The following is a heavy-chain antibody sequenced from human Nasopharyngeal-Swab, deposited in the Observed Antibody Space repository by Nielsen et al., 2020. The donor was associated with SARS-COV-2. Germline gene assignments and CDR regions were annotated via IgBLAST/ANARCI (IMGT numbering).Heavy chain of an antibody. CDR3: ARGPRTIFGVVIIGFDP. D-gene: IGHD3-3*01. CDR1: GGSISSSSYY. J-gene: IGHJ5*02. Sequence: SETLSLTCTVSGGSISSSSYYWSWIRQPPGKGLEWIGEINHSGSTNYNPSLKSRVTISVDTSKNQFSLKLSSVTAADTAVYYCARGPRTIFGVVIIGFDPWGQGTLVTVSS. V-gene: IGHV4-39*07. CDR2: INHSGST.